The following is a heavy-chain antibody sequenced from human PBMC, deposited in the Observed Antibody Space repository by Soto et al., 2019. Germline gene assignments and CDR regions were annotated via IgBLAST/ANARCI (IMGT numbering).Heavy chain of an antibody. Sequence: KPSETLSLTCTVSGVSISSGGYYWSWHPQHQGTGLEWMWNIYYSGRTYYNSNPTRRVLLSVAISKTHFSLSLRSVTAADSAMYFCSSVIGGDSEYYFDFWGQGALVTVSS. CDR1: GVSISSGGYY. D-gene: IGHD2-21*02. CDR2: IYYSGRT. V-gene: IGHV4-31*03. CDR3: SSVIGGDSEYYFDF. J-gene: IGHJ4*02.